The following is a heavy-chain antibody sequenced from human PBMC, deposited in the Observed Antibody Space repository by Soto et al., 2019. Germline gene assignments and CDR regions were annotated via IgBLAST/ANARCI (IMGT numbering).Heavy chain of an antibody. CDR3: ETPSDIVVVPAATHFDY. CDR2: FDPEDGET. J-gene: IGHJ4*02. D-gene: IGHD2-2*01. V-gene: IGHV1-24*01. Sequence: ASVKVSCKVSGYTLTELSMHWVRQAPGKGLEWMGGFDPEDGETIYAQKFQGRVTMTEDTSTDTAYMELSSLRSEDTAVYYCETPSDIVVVPAATHFDYWGQGTLVPVSS. CDR1: GYTLTELS.